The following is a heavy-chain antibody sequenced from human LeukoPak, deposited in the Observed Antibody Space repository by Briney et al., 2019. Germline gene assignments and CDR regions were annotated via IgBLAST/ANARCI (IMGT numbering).Heavy chain of an antibody. CDR1: GYTFISFG. CDR3: ARGYSSGSYPYFDY. CDR2: ISLYKGNT. J-gene: IGHJ4*02. Sequence: ASVKVSCKASGYTFISFGISWVRQATGHGLEWIGWISLYKGNTSYAQKVQGRVTMTTDTSTDTAYMELRSLRSDDPAVYYCARGYSSGSYPYFDYWGQGTLVTVSS. D-gene: IGHD3-22*01. V-gene: IGHV1-18*01.